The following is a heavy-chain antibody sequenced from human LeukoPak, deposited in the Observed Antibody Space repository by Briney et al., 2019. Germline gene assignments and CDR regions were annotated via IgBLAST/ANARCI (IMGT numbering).Heavy chain of an antibody. V-gene: IGHV4-39*01. Sequence: SETLSLTCTVSGGSISNSSYYWGWIRQPPGKGLEWIGSIYYSGSTYYNPSLKSRVTISVDTSKNQFTLKLSSVTAADTAVYYRARQDFRSSGWTAWWYFDLWGRGTLVTVSS. J-gene: IGHJ2*01. CDR1: GGSISNSSYY. CDR3: ARQDFRSSGWTAWWYFDL. CDR2: IYYSGST. D-gene: IGHD6-19*01.